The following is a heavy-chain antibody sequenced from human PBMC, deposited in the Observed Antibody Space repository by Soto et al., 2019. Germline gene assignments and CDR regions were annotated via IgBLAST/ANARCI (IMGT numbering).Heavy chain of an antibody. CDR1: NGSFSVYY. V-gene: IGHV4-34*01. J-gene: IGHJ3*02. CDR2: INHSGST. Sequence: SETLSLTCAVYNGSFSVYYWIWIRQPPGEGLEWIGEINHSGSTNYNPSLKSRVTMSVDTPKNQFSLKLSSVTAADTAVYYCARDSTRRGACDIWGQGTMVTVSS. D-gene: IGHD4-4*01. CDR3: ARDSTRRGACDI.